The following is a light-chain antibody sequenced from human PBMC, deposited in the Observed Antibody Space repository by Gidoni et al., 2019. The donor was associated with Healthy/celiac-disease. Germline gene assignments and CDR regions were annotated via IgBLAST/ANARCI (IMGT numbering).Light chain of an antibody. Sequence: DIQITHSPSSLSASVGDRVTITCRASQSISSYLNWYQQKPGQAPKLLIYAASSLQSGVPSRFSGRGSGKDFTLTISSLQPEDFATYYCQQSYSTPYTFGHXTKVEIK. V-gene: IGKV1-39*01. CDR1: QSISSY. CDR3: QQSYSTPYT. J-gene: IGKJ2*01. CDR2: AAS.